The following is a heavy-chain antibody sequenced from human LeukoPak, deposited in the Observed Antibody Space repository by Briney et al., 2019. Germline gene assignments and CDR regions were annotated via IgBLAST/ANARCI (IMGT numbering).Heavy chain of an antibody. V-gene: IGHV4-30-4*01. CDR2: IYYSGST. CDR3: ARSSTRMYSSSPMDY. J-gene: IGHJ4*02. CDR1: GGSISSGDYY. Sequence: PSQTLSLTCTVSGGSISSGDYYWSWIRQPPGKGLEWIGYIYYSGSTNYNPSLKSRITISVDTSKNQFSLKLSSVTAADTAVYYCARSSTRMYSSSPMDYWGQGTLVTVSS. D-gene: IGHD6-6*01.